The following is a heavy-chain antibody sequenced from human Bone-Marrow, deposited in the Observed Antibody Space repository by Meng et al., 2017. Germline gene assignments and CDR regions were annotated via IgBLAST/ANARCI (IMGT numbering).Heavy chain of an antibody. Sequence: QITLKEYGPTPVKPTQTLTLTCTFSGFSLSTSGVGVGVLRQPPGQALAWLALIYWDDDKRYRPSLKSRLTITRDTSKNQVVLTMTNMDPVDTATYYCEHSRLLGNWFDPWGQGTLVTVSS. D-gene: IGHD2-15*01. J-gene: IGHJ5*02. V-gene: IGHV2-5*02. CDR3: EHSRLLGNWFDP. CDR2: IYWDDDK. CDR1: GFSLSTSGVG.